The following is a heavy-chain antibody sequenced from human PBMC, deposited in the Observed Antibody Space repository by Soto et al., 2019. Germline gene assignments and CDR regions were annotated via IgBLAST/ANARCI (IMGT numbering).Heavy chain of an antibody. V-gene: IGHV3-72*01. J-gene: IGHJ4*02. CDR3: AREHSWSYEPHFDY. D-gene: IGHD1-26*01. CDR2: TRNKANSYTT. CDR1: GFTFSDHY. Sequence: EVQLVESGGGLVQPGGSLRLSCAASGFTFSDHYMDWVRQAPGKGLEWVGRTRNKANSYTTEYAASVKGRFTISRDDSKNSLYLQMNSLKTEDTAVYYCAREHSWSYEPHFDYWGQGTLVTVSS.